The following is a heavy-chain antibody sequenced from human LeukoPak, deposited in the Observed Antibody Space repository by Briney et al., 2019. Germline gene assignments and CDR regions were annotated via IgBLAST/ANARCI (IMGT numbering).Heavy chain of an antibody. D-gene: IGHD3-10*01. V-gene: IGHV3-66*01. Sequence: GGSLRLSCAASGFTVSSNYMSWVRQAPGKGLEWVSVIYSGGSTYYADSVKGRFTISRDNSKNTLYLQMNSLRVEDTAVYYCARVWGSGSYYLGRLDYWGQGTLVTVSS. CDR1: GFTVSSNY. CDR3: ARVWGSGSYYLGRLDY. J-gene: IGHJ4*02. CDR2: IYSGGST.